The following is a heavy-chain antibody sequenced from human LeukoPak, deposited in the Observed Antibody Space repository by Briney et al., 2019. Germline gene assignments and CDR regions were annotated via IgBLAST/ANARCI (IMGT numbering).Heavy chain of an antibody. D-gene: IGHD3-10*01. J-gene: IGHJ4*02. V-gene: IGHV3-48*04. Sequence: GGSLRLSCAASGFTFSSYSMNWVRQAPGKGLEWVSYISSSSSTIYYADSVKGRFTISRDNAKNSLYLQMNSLRAEDTAVYYCAREDRYGSGSYEPSDYWGQGTLVTVSS. CDR2: ISSSSSTI. CDR1: GFTFSSYS. CDR3: AREDRYGSGSYEPSDY.